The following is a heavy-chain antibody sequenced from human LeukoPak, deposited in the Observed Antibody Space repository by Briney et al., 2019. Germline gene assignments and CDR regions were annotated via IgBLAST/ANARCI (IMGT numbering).Heavy chain of an antibody. CDR2: IYYSGST. D-gene: IGHD3-16*02. CDR1: GGSISSSSYY. CDR3: ARVGNYDYVWGSYRMPYFDY. V-gene: IGHV4-39*01. Sequence: SETLSLTCTVSGGSISSSSYYWGWIRQPPGKGLEWIGSIYYSGSTYYNPSLKSRVTISVDTSKNQFSLKLSSVTAADTAVYYCARVGNYDYVWGSYRMPYFDYWGQGTLVTVSS. J-gene: IGHJ4*02.